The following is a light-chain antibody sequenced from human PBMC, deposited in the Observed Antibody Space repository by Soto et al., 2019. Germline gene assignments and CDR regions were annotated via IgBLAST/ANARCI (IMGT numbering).Light chain of an antibody. CDR1: QSISSY. J-gene: IGKJ5*01. CDR3: QQLNSYPLT. V-gene: IGKV1-39*01. Sequence: DIQMTQSPSSLSASVGARVTITCRASQSISSYLNWYQQRPGKAPNLLIYKASTLKSGVPSRFSGTGSGTDLTITISSLQPEDCETYYCQQLNSYPLTFGQGTRLEIK. CDR2: KAS.